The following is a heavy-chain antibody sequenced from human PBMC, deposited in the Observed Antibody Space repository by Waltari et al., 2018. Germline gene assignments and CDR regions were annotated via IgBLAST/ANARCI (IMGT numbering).Heavy chain of an antibody. CDR1: GYTFTGYY. J-gene: IGHJ6*02. CDR3: ARELGSYQGSV. CDR2: INPNRGGT. D-gene: IGHD3-10*01. Sequence: QVQLVQSGAEVKKPGASVKVSCKASGYTFTGYYMHWVRQAPGQGLEWSVRINPNRGGTNYAQKFQGRVTMTRDTSISTAYMELSRLRSDDTAVYYCARELGSYQGSVWGQGTTVTVSS. V-gene: IGHV1-2*06.